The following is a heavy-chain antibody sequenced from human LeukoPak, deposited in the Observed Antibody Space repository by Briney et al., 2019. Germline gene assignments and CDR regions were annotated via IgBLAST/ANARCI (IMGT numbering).Heavy chain of an antibody. V-gene: IGHV1-24*01. CDR3: ATGTTGLVDTLMERANWFGP. D-gene: IGHD5-18*01. CDR1: GYTLTELS. J-gene: IGHJ5*02. CDR2: FDPEDGGT. Sequence: ASVKVSCKVSGYTLTELSMHWVRQAPGKGLEWMRGFDPEDGGTIYAQKFQGRVTMTEDTSTDTAYMELSSLRSEDAAVYYCATGTTGLVDTLMERANWFGPWGQGTLGTVSS.